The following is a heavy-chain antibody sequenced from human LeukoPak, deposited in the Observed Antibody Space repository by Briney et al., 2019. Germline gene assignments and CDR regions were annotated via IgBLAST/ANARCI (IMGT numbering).Heavy chain of an antibody. J-gene: IGHJ4*02. V-gene: IGHV4-59*08. Sequence: SETLSLTCTVSGGSMSSYYWSWIRQPPGNGLEWIGYIYYSGSTKYNPSLKSRVTISVDTSKNQFSLKLSSVTAADTAVYYCARGARAGYNLEPFDYWGQGTLVTVSS. CDR3: ARGARAGYNLEPFDY. D-gene: IGHD5-24*01. CDR1: GGSMSSYY. CDR2: IYYSGST.